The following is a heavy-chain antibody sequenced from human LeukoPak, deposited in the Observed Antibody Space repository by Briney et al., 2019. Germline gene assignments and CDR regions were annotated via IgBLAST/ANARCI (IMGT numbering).Heavy chain of an antibody. J-gene: IGHJ4*02. V-gene: IGHV3-48*01. D-gene: IGHD3-22*01. CDR1: GFTFSSYS. CDR2: ISSSSSTI. Sequence: SGGSLRLSCAASGFTFSSYSMNWVRQAPGKGLEWVSYISSSSSTIYYADSVKGRFTISRDNAKNSLYLQMNSLRAEDTALYYCARNHDDSSGYGLGYWGQGTLVTVSS. CDR3: ARNHDDSSGYGLGY.